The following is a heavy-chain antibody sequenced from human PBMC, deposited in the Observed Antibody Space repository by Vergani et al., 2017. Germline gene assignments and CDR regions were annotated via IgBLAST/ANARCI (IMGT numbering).Heavy chain of an antibody. J-gene: IGHJ5*02. CDR2: FYHSGST. Sequence: QLQLQESGSGLVKPSQTLSLTCAVSGGSITSGGYSWSWIRQPPGKGLEWIGYFYHSGSTYYNPSLKSRVTISVDKSENQFSLKLNSVTAADTAVYYCAIGNSPLMGWFDPWGQGTLVTVSS. D-gene: IGHD2/OR15-2a*01. V-gene: IGHV4-30-2*01. CDR1: GGSITSGGYS. CDR3: AIGNSPLMGWFDP.